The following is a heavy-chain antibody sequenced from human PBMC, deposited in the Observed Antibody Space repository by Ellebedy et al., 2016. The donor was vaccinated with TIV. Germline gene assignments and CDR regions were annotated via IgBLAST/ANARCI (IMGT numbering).Heavy chain of an antibody. CDR1: GFTFSSFA. Sequence: GESLKISCSASGFTFSSFAMSWVRQAPGKGLEWVSSISNSGGSTYYADSVKGQFTISRDNPKNTLYLQMNSLRAEDTAVYYCAKDVSVGTTQSFYGMDVWGQGTTVTVSS. CDR3: AKDVSVGTTQSFYGMDV. CDR2: ISNSGGST. J-gene: IGHJ6*02. D-gene: IGHD1-7*01. V-gene: IGHV3-23*01.